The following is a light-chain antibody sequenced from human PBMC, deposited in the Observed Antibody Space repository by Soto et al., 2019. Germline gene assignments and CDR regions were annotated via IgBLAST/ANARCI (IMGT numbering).Light chain of an antibody. CDR1: QSLLHSNGYNY. V-gene: IGKV2-28*01. CDR3: VQALQSHGLT. Sequence: DIVMTQSPLSLPVTPGEPASISCRSSQSLLHSNGYNYLDWYLQKPGQSPQLLIYLGSNRASGVPDRFSGSGSGTEFTLKISRVEAEDVGIYYCVQALQSHGLTFGGGTRVEIK. J-gene: IGKJ4*01. CDR2: LGS.